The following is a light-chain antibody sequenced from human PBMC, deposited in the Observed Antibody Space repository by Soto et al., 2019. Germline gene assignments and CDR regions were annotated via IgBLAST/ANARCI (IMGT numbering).Light chain of an antibody. J-gene: IGKJ3*01. CDR3: QQRSNWPRT. Sequence: EIVLTESPATLSLSPVEIATLSCRASQSVSSYLVWYQQKPGQAPRLLIYDASSRATGIPARFSGSGSGTDFTLTISSLEPEDFAIYYCQQRSNWPRTFGPGTKVD. V-gene: IGKV3-11*01. CDR2: DAS. CDR1: QSVSSY.